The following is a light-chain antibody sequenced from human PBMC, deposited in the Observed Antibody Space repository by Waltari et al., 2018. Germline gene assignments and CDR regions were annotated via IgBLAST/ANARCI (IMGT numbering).Light chain of an antibody. V-gene: IGKV4-1*01. CDR3: QQYYDTPIT. J-gene: IGKJ5*01. Sequence: DIVMTQSPDSLAVSLGERATINCKSSPTVLSTSNNNNYLAWYQKKPGQPPRVLVYWASTRASGVPDRFSGSGSGTDFTLTISSLHAEDVAVYYCQQYYDTPITFGQGTRLEIK. CDR2: WAS. CDR1: PTVLSTSNNNNY.